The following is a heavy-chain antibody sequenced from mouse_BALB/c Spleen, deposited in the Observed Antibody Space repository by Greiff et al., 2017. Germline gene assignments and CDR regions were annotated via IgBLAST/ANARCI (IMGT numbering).Heavy chain of an antibody. J-gene: IGHJ1*01. CDR2: ISSGGSYT. CDR3: ARHLLRNWYFDV. CDR1: GFTFSSYG. D-gene: IGHD1-1*01. V-gene: IGHV5-6*02. Sequence: DVKLVESGGDLVKPGGSLKLSCAASGFTFSSYGMSWVRQTPDKRLEWVATISSGGSYTYYPDSVKGRFTISRDNAKNTLYLQMSSLKSEDTAMYYCARHLLRNWYFDVWGAGTTVTVSS.